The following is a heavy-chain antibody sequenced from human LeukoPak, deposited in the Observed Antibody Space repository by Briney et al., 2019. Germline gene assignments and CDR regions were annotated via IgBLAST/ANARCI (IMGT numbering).Heavy chain of an antibody. J-gene: IGHJ4*02. D-gene: IGHD5-18*01. V-gene: IGHV4-59*12. CDR1: GGSISSYY. CDR3: ARDRGGYTYSHDY. CDR2: IYHDGST. Sequence: PSETLSLTCTVSGGSISSYYWSWIRQPPGKGLEWIGEIYHDGSTNYNPSLKSRVTISMDKSKNQLSLKLNFVTAADTAVYYCARDRGGYTYSHDYWGQGTLVTVSS.